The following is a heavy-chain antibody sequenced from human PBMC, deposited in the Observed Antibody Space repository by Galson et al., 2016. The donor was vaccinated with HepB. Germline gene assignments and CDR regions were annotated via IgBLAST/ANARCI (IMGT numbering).Heavy chain of an antibody. V-gene: IGHV3-21*01. CDR1: GFTFSSYS. D-gene: IGHD3/OR15-3a*01. Sequence: SLRLSCAASGFTFSSYSMNWVRRAPGKGLEWVSSISSSSSYIYYADSVKGRFTISRDNAKNSLYLQMNSLRAEDTAVYYCARDGLRGRWRLGGMDVWGQGTTVTVSS. J-gene: IGHJ6*02. CDR3: ARDGLRGRWRLGGMDV. CDR2: ISSSSSYI.